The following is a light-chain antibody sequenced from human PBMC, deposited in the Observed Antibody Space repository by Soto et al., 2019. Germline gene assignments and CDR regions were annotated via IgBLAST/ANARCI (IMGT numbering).Light chain of an antibody. J-gene: IGLJ3*02. CDR2: EVN. V-gene: IGLV2-23*02. Sequence: QSALTQPASVSGSPGQSITISCTGISSDVGTYNFVSWYQQHPGKTPKLIIYEVNKRPSGVSNRFSGSKSGNTASLTISGLQAEDEADYHCCSHAGSGTFERVFGGGTKLTVL. CDR3: CSHAGSGTFERV. CDR1: SSDVGTYNF.